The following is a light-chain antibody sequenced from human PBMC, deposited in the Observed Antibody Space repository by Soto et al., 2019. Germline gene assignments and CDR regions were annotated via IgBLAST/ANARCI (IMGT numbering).Light chain of an antibody. V-gene: IGLV2-14*01. Sequence: QSALTQPASVSGSPGQSITISCTGTSSDVGGHNYVSWYQQHPGKAPKLIIYEVNNRPSGVSNRFSGSKSGNTASLTISGLQAEDEADYYCSSYTNNQRVFGGGTKLTVL. CDR3: SSYTNNQRV. CDR1: SSDVGGHNY. CDR2: EVN. J-gene: IGLJ3*02.